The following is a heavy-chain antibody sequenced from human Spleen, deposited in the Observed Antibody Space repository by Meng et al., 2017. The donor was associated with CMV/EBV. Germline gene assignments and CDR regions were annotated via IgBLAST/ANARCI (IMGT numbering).Heavy chain of an antibody. CDR1: GGATSSGDYD. D-gene: IGHD3-3*01. Sequence: LSLTCTVSGGATSSGDYDWSWIRQPPGNGLEWIGFIYYSGSTYYNPSLKSRVTISVDKSRNQFSLRLRSVTAADTAVYYCARDHTIPLWGRGTLVTVSS. V-gene: IGHV4-30-4*08. CDR3: ARDHTIPL. J-gene: IGHJ2*01. CDR2: IYYSGST.